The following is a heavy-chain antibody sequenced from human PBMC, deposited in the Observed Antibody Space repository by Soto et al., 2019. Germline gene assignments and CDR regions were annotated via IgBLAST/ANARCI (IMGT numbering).Heavy chain of an antibody. Sequence: ASVKVSCKASGYTFTGYYMHWVRQAPGQGLEWMRWINPNSGGTNYAQKFQGWVTMTRDTSISTAYMELSRLRSDDTAVYYCARTRIAAAGTGDYYYYGMDVWGQGTTVTVSS. V-gene: IGHV1-2*04. D-gene: IGHD6-13*01. CDR2: INPNSGGT. J-gene: IGHJ6*02. CDR3: ARTRIAAAGTGDYYYYGMDV. CDR1: GYTFTGYY.